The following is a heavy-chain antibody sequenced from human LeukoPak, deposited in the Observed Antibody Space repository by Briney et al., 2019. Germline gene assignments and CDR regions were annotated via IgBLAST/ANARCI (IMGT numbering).Heavy chain of an antibody. CDR2: IIPIFGTA. D-gene: IGHD5-24*01. Sequence: ASVKVSCKASGGTFSSYAISWVRQAPGQGLEWMGGIIPIFGTANYAQKFQGRVTITADESTSTAYMELSSLRSEDTAVYYCARDVRAVEMATITGAFDIWGQGTMVTVSS. CDR1: GGTFSSYA. J-gene: IGHJ3*02. V-gene: IGHV1-69*13. CDR3: ARDVRAVEMATITGAFDI.